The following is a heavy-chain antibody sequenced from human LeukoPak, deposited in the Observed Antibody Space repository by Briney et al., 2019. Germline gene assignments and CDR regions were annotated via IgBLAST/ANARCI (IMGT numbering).Heavy chain of an antibody. D-gene: IGHD3-3*01. V-gene: IGHV1-2*02. Sequence: ASVKVSCKASGYTFTGYYMHWVRQAPGQGLEWMGWINPNSGGTNYAQKFQGRVTMTRDTSISTAYMVLSRLRSDDTAVYYCAREWSGYLSYYYYMDVWGKGTTVTVSS. CDR1: GYTFTGYY. CDR3: AREWSGYLSYYYYMDV. J-gene: IGHJ6*03. CDR2: INPNSGGT.